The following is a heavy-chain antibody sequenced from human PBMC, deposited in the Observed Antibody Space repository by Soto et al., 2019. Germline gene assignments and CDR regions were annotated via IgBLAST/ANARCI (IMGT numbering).Heavy chain of an antibody. J-gene: IGHJ4*02. D-gene: IGHD5-12*01. V-gene: IGHV4-34*02. CDR1: GGSLSDYS. CDR3: ARGGGKSGYFFDY. Sequence: QVQLRQWGAGLLKPSETLSLRCAVYGGSLSDYSWSWIRQSPEQGLEWIGEINHGRSTKYNPSPKSRVTISVDTSKNQVSLILTSATAADTAVYRCARGGGKSGYFFDYWGRGTLVTVSS. CDR2: INHGRST.